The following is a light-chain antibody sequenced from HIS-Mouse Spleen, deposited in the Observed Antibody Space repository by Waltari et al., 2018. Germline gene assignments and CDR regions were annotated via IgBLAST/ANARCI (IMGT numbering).Light chain of an antibody. CDR2: LGS. J-gene: IGKJ4*01. Sequence: IVMPQSPLSLPVTTGEPASISCRSSQSLLHSNGYNYLDWYLQTPGQSPQLLIYLGSNRASGVADRFSGSGSGTDFTLKISRVEAEDVGVYYCMQALQTPLTFGGGTKVEIK. CDR3: MQALQTPLT. V-gene: IGKV2-28*01. CDR1: QSLLHSNGYNY.